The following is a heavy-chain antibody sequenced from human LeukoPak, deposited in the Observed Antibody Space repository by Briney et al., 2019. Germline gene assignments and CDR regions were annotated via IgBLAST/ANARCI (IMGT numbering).Heavy chain of an antibody. V-gene: IGHV4-39*01. CDR1: GGPISSSTYY. Sequence: PSETLSLTYTVSGGPISSSTYYWRWTRQPPGKVLDWFRSMYYTGNTYHTPSLKSQVTISVDTSKIHDSLKLTPVTAAHTVLYDCARQPRDGHNPRPNYFDDWGQGTLVTVSS. D-gene: IGHD5-24*01. J-gene: IGHJ4*02. CDR3: ARQPRDGHNPRPNYFDD. CDR2: MYYTGNT.